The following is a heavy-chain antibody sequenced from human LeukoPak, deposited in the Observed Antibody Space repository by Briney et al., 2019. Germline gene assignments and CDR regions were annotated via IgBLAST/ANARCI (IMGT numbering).Heavy chain of an antibody. J-gene: IGHJ4*02. V-gene: IGHV3-33*06. CDR3: AKSSQGRLGEPPLLDH. CDR2: IWYDGSNK. D-gene: IGHD3-10*01. Sequence: GGSLRLSCAASGFTFSSYGMHWVRQAPGKGLEWVAVIWYDGSNKYYADSVKGRFTISRDNSKNTLYLQMNSLRAEDTAVYYCAKSSQGRLGEPPLLDHWGQGTLVTVSS. CDR1: GFTFSSYG.